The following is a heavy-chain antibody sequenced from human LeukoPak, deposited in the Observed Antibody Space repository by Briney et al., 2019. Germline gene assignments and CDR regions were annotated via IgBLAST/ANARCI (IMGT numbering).Heavy chain of an antibody. Sequence: SETLSLTCAVYGGSFSGYYWSWIRQPPGKGLEWIGEINHSGSTNYNPSLKSRVTISVDTSKNQFSLKLSSVTAADTAVYYCARVNPMATRVLDIWGQGTMVTVSS. D-gene: IGHD5-24*01. CDR3: ARVNPMATRVLDI. CDR1: GGSFSGYY. CDR2: INHSGST. V-gene: IGHV4-34*01. J-gene: IGHJ3*02.